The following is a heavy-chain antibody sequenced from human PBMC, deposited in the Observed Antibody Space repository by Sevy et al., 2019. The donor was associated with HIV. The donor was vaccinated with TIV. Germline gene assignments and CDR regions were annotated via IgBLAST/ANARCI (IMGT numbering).Heavy chain of an antibody. CDR1: DASITTNY. Sequence: SETLSLTCLVSDASITTNYWSWIRQAPGKGLEWLGYFFHSGTTNYNRSLKSRVTISGDTSKNAFSLRLTSVTAADTAVYYCARSRAYPRDSDDGFANWGQGTMVTVSS. CDR3: ARSRAYPRDSDDGFAN. D-gene: IGHD2-21*01. J-gene: IGHJ3*02. CDR2: FFHSGTT. V-gene: IGHV4-59*01.